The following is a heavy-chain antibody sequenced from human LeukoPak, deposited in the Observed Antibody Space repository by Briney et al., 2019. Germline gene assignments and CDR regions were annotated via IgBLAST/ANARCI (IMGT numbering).Heavy chain of an antibody. V-gene: IGHV4-30-2*01. J-gene: IGHJ3*02. CDR2: IYHSGST. CDR3: ARSIVVVPAATVADAFDI. Sequence: TSETLSLTCTVSGGSISSGGNYWSWIRQPPGKGLEWIGYIYHSGSTYYNPSLKSRLTISVDRSKNQFSLKLSSVTAADTAVYYCARSIVVVPAATVADAFDIWGQGTMVTVSS. D-gene: IGHD2-2*01. CDR1: GGSISSGGNY.